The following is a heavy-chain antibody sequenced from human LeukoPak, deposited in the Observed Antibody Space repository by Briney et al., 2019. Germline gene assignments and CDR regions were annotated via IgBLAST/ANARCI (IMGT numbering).Heavy chain of an antibody. J-gene: IGHJ4*02. CDR1: GFTFSSYW. V-gene: IGHV3-7*01. CDR2: IKQDGSEK. CDR3: ASLGVTGYFDY. D-gene: IGHD2-8*01. Sequence: GGSLRLSCAASGFTFSSYWMSWVRQAPGKGLEWVANIKQDGSEKYYVDSVKGRFTISRDNAKNSLYLQMNSLRAEDTAVYYCASLGVTGYFDYWGQGTLVTVSS.